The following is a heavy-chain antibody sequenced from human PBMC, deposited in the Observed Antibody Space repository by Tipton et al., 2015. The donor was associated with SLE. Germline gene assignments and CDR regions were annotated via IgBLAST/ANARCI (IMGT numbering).Heavy chain of an antibody. CDR1: GGSISSSSYY. V-gene: IGHV4-39*07. CDR3: ARDGAARGDFDY. Sequence: TLSLTCTVSGGSISSSSYYWGWICQPPGKGLEWIGSIYYSGSTYYNPSLKSRVTISVDTSKNQFSLKLSSVTAADTAVYYCARDGAARGDFDYWGQGTLVTVSS. D-gene: IGHD6-6*01. J-gene: IGHJ4*02. CDR2: IYYSGST.